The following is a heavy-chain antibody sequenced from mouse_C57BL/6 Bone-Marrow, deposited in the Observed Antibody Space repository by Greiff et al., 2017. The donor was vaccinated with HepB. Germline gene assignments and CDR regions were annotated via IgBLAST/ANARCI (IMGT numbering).Heavy chain of an antibody. J-gene: IGHJ2*01. CDR3: TAGTTGVADHFDY. D-gene: IGHD1-1*01. Sequence: EVQLQQSGAELVRPGASVKLSCTASGFNIKDDDMHWVKQRPEQGLEWIGWIDPENGDTEYASKFQGKATITADTSSTTAYLQLSSLTSEDTAVYYCTAGTTGVADHFDYGGRGKAPTVS. CDR2: IDPENGDT. V-gene: IGHV14-4*01. CDR1: GFNIKDDD.